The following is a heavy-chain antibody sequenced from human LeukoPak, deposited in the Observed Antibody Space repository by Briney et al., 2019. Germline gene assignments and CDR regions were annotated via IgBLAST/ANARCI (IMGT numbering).Heavy chain of an antibody. CDR2: IYSGGST. D-gene: IGHD2-21*01. Sequence: GRSLRLSCAASGFTFSSYAMHWVRQAPGKGLEWVSVIYSGGSTYYADSVKGRFTISRDNSKNTLYLQMNSLRAEDTAVYYCARDPDHALFFDYWGQGTLVTVSS. V-gene: IGHV3-66*01. CDR1: GFTFSSYA. J-gene: IGHJ4*02. CDR3: ARDPDHALFFDY.